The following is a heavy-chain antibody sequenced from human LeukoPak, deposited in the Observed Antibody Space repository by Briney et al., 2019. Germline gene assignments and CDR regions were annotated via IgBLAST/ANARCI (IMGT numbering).Heavy chain of an antibody. Sequence: GGSLRLSCAASGFTFSSYGMHWVRQAPGKGREWVAGIWYDGSNKYYADSVKGRFTISRDNSKNKLYLQMNSLRVEDTAVYYCEKDRETYYYDSSGLDYWGQGTLVTVSS. D-gene: IGHD3-22*01. J-gene: IGHJ4*02. CDR2: IWYDGSNK. CDR3: EKDRETYYYDSSGLDY. V-gene: IGHV3-33*06. CDR1: GFTFSSYG.